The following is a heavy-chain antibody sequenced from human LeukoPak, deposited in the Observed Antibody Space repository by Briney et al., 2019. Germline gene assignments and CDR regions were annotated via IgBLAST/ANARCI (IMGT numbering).Heavy chain of an antibody. D-gene: IGHD3-9*01. V-gene: IGHV3-21*01. CDR2: ISSSSSYI. J-gene: IGHJ1*01. CDR1: GFTFSSYS. CDR3: ARDGVLRYFDWSALDAEYFQH. Sequence: GGSLRLSCAASGFTFSSYSMNWVRQAPGKGLEWVSSISSSSSYIYYADSVKGRFTISRDNAKNSLYLQMNSLRAEDTAVYYCARDGVLRYFDWSALDAEYFQHWGQGTLVTVSS.